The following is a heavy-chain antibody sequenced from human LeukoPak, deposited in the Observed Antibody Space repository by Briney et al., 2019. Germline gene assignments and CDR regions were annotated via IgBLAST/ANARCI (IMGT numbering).Heavy chain of an antibody. CDR2: INPSGGTT. D-gene: IGHD5-18*01. V-gene: IGHV1-46*01. CDR3: ARGVTAMGHADAFDI. Sequence: GASVKVSCKASGYTFTSYYMHWVRQAPGQGLVWMAIINPSGGTTTYAQKFQGRVTLTRDMSTSTVYMELSSLRSEDTAVYYCARGVTAMGHADAFDIWGQGTMVTVSS. J-gene: IGHJ3*02. CDR1: GYTFTSYY.